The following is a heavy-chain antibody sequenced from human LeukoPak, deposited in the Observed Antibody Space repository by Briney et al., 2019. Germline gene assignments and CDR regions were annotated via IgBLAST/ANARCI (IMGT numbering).Heavy chain of an antibody. CDR1: GYIFTGYY. CDR2: INPSSGGT. CDR3: ARVQYSYEFDY. Sequence: GASVKVSCKASGYIFTGYYIHWVRQAPGQGLEWMGRINPSSGGTNYAQKFQGRVTMTRDTSISTAYMELSRLRSDDTAVYYCARVQYSYEFDYWGQGTLVTVSS. J-gene: IGHJ4*02. V-gene: IGHV1-2*06. D-gene: IGHD5-18*01.